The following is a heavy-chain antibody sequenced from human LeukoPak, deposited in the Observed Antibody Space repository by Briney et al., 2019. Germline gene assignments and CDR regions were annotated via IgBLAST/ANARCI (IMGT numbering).Heavy chain of an antibody. Sequence: GGSLRLSCAASGFTFSSYEMNWVRQAPGKGLEWVSYISSSGSTIYYADSVKGRFTISRDNAKNSLYLQMSSLRAEDTAVYYCARRGWLGYCSSTSCPRWFDPWGQGTLVTVSS. D-gene: IGHD2-2*01. J-gene: IGHJ5*02. CDR3: ARRGWLGYCSSTSCPRWFDP. V-gene: IGHV3-48*03. CDR1: GFTFSSYE. CDR2: ISSSGSTI.